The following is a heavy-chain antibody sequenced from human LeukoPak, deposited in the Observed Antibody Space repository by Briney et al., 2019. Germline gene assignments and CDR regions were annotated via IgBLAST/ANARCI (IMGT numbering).Heavy chain of an antibody. Sequence: SATLSLTCTVSGGSIDNSNGYFWVWLRQPPGKGLEWIGSISYVGQTFYNSSLESRVTLSVDKSRNQFSLRLRSVTAADTAVFYCARLVYSDPNYFDYWGQGSLVTVSS. CDR3: ARLVYSDPNYFDY. V-gene: IGHV4-39*01. J-gene: IGHJ4*02. D-gene: IGHD1-26*01. CDR2: ISYVGQT. CDR1: GGSIDNSNGYF.